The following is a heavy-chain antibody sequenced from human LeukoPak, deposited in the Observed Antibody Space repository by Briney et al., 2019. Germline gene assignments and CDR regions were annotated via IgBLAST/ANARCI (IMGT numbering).Heavy chain of an antibody. D-gene: IGHD4-17*01. J-gene: IGHJ5*02. CDR1: GYTFTSYD. V-gene: IGHV1-2*02. CDR2: MNPNSGGT. CDR3: ARDWDYDNWFDP. Sequence: GASVKVSCKASGYTFTSYDINWVRQATGQGLEWMGWMNPNSGGTNYAQKFQGRVTMTRDTSISTAYMELSRLRSDDTAVYYCARDWDYDNWFDPWGQGTLVTVSS.